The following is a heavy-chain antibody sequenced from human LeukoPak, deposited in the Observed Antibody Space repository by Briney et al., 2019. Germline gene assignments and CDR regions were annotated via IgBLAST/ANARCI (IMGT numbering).Heavy chain of an antibody. V-gene: IGHV4-34*01. J-gene: IGHJ4*02. CDR1: GGSFSGYY. D-gene: IGHD1-26*01. CDR2: INNSGST. CDR3: ARTRIVGASPLGY. Sequence: SETLSLTCAGYGGSFSGYYWSRIRQPPGNGLEWIGEINNSGSTNYNPSLKSRVTISVDTSKSQFSLKLSSVTAADTAVYYCARTRIVGASPLGYWGQGTLVTVSS.